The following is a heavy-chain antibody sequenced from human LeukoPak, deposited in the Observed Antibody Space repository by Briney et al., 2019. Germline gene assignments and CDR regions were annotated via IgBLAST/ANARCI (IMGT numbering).Heavy chain of an antibody. CDR2: ISGSGGST. CDR1: GFTFSSYA. Sequence: PEGSLRLSCAASGFTFSSYAMSWVRQAPGKGLEWVSAISGSGGSTYYADSVKGRFTISRNNSKNTLYLQMNSLRAEDTAVYYCAKDEDPYNVDTSFDYWGQGTLVTVSS. D-gene: IGHD5-18*01. CDR3: AKDEDPYNVDTSFDY. V-gene: IGHV3-23*01. J-gene: IGHJ4*02.